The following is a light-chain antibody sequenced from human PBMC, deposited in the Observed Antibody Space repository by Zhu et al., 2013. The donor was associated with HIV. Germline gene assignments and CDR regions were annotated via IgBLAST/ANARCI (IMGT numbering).Light chain of an antibody. V-gene: IGKV1-5*01. Sequence: DIQLTQSPSTLATSVGDTVTITCRASQRIGNSLAWYQQKSGKAPKLLIYDASNLESGVPSRFSGGGSGTEFTLTISSLQPEDFATYYCQHVNDNPAFGPGTTVDV. CDR2: DAS. CDR1: QRIGNS. J-gene: IGKJ3*01. CDR3: QHVNDNPA.